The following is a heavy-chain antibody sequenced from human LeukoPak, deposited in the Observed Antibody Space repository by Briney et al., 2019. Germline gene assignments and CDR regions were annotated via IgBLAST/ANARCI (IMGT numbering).Heavy chain of an antibody. CDR1: GDSVSRDSIA. CDR3: ARGTGWPQFDY. J-gene: IGHJ4*02. Sequence: SQTLSLTCVISGDSVSRDSIAWNWIRQSPSRGLEWLGRTYYKSAWYNDYSVSVKGRMTINPDTSKNQFSLQLNSVTPEDTAVYYCARGTGWPQFDYWGQGTLVTVSS. D-gene: IGHD6-19*01. V-gene: IGHV6-1*01. CDR2: TYYKSAWYN.